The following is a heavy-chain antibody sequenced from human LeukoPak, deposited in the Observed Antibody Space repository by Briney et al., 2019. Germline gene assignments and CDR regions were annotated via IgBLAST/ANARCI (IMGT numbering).Heavy chain of an antibody. CDR1: GFTFISHW. CDR3: TRDIVWGFDY. J-gene: IGHJ4*02. V-gene: IGHV3-74*03. CDR2: INSDGTTT. D-gene: IGHD3-16*01. Sequence: PGGSLRLSCAASGFTFISHWMHWVRQAPGKGLVWVSHINSDGTTTTYADSVKGRFTISRDNAKNTLYLQMNSLRTEDTAVYYCTRDIVWGFDYWGQGALVTVSS.